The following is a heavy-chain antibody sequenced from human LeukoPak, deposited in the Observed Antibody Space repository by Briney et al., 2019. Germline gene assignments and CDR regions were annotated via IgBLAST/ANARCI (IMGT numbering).Heavy chain of an antibody. CDR2: TTGSSTWT. Sequence: RTGGSLRLSCEASGFTFSTYGMTWVRQAPGKGLEWVSGTTGSSTWTYYADSVKGRFTISRDNSNNTLHLQMNSLRAEDTAIYYCARELVSLGTGYFDLWGRGTLVTVSS. J-gene: IGHJ2*01. V-gene: IGHV3-23*01. CDR1: GFTFSTYG. CDR3: ARELVSLGTGYFDL. D-gene: IGHD7-27*01.